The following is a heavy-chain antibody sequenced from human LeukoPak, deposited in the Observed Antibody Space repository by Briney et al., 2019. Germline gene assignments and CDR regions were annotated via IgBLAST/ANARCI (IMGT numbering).Heavy chain of an antibody. Sequence: GGSLRLSCAASGFTFRNYAISWVRQAPGKGLEWVSLISGSGAGTYYADSVKGRFTISRDNSKNTLYLQMNSLRAEDTAVYYCAIRDGGCNSVGAFDIWGQGTMVIVSS. V-gene: IGHV3-23*01. CDR1: GFTFRNYA. CDR2: ISGSGAGT. J-gene: IGHJ3*02. CDR3: AIRDGGCNSVGAFDI. D-gene: IGHD5-24*01.